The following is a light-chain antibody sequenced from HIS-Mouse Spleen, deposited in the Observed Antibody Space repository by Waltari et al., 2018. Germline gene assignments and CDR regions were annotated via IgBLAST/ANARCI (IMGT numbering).Light chain of an antibody. Sequence: QSVLTQPPSASGTPGQRVTISCSGSSSNIGSNYVYWYQQLPGTPPNALIYRNNQRPSGVPDRFSGSKSGTSASLAISGLRSEDEADYYCAAWDDSLSGPVFGGGTKLTVL. V-gene: IGLV1-47*01. J-gene: IGLJ3*02. CDR1: SSNIGSNY. CDR3: AAWDDSLSGPV. CDR2: RNN.